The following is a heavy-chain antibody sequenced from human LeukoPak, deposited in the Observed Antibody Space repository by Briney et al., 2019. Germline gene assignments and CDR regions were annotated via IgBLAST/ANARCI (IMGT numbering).Heavy chain of an antibody. CDR3: ARHRQKMRAFDI. CDR1: GCSFTSYW. Sequence: GASLKISCKGSGCSFTSYWIGWVRQLPGKGLEWMGIIYPGDSDTRYSPSFQGQVTISADKSISTAYLQWSSLKASDTAMYYCARHRQKMRAFDIWGQGTMVTVSS. CDR2: IYPGDSDT. J-gene: IGHJ3*02. V-gene: IGHV5-51*01.